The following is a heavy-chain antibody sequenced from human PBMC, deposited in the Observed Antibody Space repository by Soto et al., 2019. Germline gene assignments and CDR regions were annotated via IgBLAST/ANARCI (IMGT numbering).Heavy chain of an antibody. CDR1: GFTFSRYA. V-gene: IGHV3-23*01. Sequence: PGGSLRLSCAASGFTFSRYALTWVRQGPGKGLEWVPAISGSGESKYDADSVKGRFTISRDNSKNTLYLQMNSLRAEDTAIYYCAKTSGVIVVVTSFDHWGQGTLVTVSS. J-gene: IGHJ4*02. CDR3: AKTSGVIVVVTSFDH. CDR2: ISGSGESK. D-gene: IGHD3-22*01.